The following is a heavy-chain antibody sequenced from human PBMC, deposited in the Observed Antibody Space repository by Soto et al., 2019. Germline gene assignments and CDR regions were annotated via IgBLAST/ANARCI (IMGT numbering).Heavy chain of an antibody. V-gene: IGHV3-13*01. CDR2: IGTAGDT. CDR3: ARGYCSSTSCSVEAYYYHYGMDV. CDR1: GFTFSNYN. Sequence: GGSLRLSCAASGFTFSNYNMYWVRQATGKGLEWLSGIGTAGDTYYAGSVKGRFTISRENAKNSLYLQMNTLRAEDTAVYYCARGYCSSTSCSVEAYYYHYGMDVWGLGTTVTVSS. J-gene: IGHJ6*02. D-gene: IGHD2-2*01.